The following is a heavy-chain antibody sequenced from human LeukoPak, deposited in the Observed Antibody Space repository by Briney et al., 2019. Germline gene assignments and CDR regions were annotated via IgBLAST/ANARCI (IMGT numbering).Heavy chain of an antibody. CDR2: VYSDGST. J-gene: IGHJ3*02. CDR1: GLTVRNNY. CDR3: ARDSAEGAFDI. Sequence: PGGSLRLSCAASGLTVRNNYMSWVRQAPGKGLEWVSVVYSDGSTYYEDSVKGRFTISRDNAKNSLYLQMNSLRAEDTALYYCARDSAEGAFDIWGQGTMVTVSS. V-gene: IGHV3-53*01.